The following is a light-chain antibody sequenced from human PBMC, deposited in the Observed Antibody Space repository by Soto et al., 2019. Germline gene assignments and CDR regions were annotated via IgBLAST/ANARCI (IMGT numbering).Light chain of an antibody. Sequence: QPVLTQPPSVSGAPGQRVTISCTESSSNIGAGYDVHWYQQLPGTAPKLLIYGNSNRPSGVPDRFSGSKSGTSASLAITGLQAEDEADYYCQSYDSILSAWVFGGGTQLTVL. CDR2: GNS. CDR3: QSYDSILSAWV. CDR1: SSNIGAGYD. J-gene: IGLJ3*02. V-gene: IGLV1-40*01.